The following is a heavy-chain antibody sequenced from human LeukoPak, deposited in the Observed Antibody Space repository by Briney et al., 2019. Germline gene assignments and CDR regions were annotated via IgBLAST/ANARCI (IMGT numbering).Heavy chain of an antibody. CDR1: GFTFSSYE. Sequence: GGSLRLSCAASGFTFSSYEMNWVRQAPGKGLEWVSYISSSGSTIYYADSVKGRFTISRDNSKNTLYLQMNSLRGEDTAVYYCARDNGAAAGSDYWGQGNLVTVSS. V-gene: IGHV3-48*03. CDR2: ISSSGSTI. CDR3: ARDNGAAAGSDY. J-gene: IGHJ4*02. D-gene: IGHD6-13*01.